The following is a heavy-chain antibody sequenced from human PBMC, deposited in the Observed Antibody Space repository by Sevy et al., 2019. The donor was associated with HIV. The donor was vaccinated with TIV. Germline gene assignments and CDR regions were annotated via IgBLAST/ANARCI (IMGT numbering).Heavy chain of an antibody. D-gene: IGHD6-19*01. CDR3: ARGGRIAVAGKGGFDY. CDR1: GGTFSSYA. V-gene: IGHV1-69*13. J-gene: IGHJ4*02. CDR2: IIPIFGTA. Sequence: ASVKVSCKASGGTFSSYAISWVRQAPGQGLEWMGGIIPIFGTANYAQKFQGRVTITADESTSTAYMELSSLRSTDTAVYYCARGGRIAVAGKGGFDYWGQGTLVTVSS.